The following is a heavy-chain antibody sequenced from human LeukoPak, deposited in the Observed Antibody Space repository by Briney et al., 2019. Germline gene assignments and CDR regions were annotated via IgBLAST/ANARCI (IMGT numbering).Heavy chain of an antibody. CDR3: AKDPYGDSSSASFDY. D-gene: IGHD4-17*01. CDR2: ISWNSGNI. J-gene: IGHJ4*02. Sequence: PGGSLRLSCAASGFTFDDYAMHWVRQAPGKGLEWVSGISWNSGNILYADSVKGRFTISRDNAKNSLYLQMNSLRADDTASYYCAKDPYGDSSSASFDYWGQGTLVTVSS. CDR1: GFTFDDYA. V-gene: IGHV3-9*01.